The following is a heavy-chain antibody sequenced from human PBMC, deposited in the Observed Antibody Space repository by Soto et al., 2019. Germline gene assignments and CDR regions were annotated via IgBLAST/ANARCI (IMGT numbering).Heavy chain of an antibody. Sequence: QVQLVQSGAEVKKPGSSVKVSCKASGGTFSSYTISWVRQAPGQGLEWMGRIIPILGIANYAQKFQGRVRITADKCTSTAYMELSSLGSEDTAVDYCACGITMVRGDGDYWGQGTLVTVSS. J-gene: IGHJ4*02. D-gene: IGHD3-10*01. CDR3: ACGITMVRGDGDY. CDR2: IIPILGIA. V-gene: IGHV1-69*02. CDR1: GGTFSSYT.